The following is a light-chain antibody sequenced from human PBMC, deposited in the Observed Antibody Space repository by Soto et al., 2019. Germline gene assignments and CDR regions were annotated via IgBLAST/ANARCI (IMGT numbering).Light chain of an antibody. V-gene: IGKV1-5*01. CDR3: QQYNSYSYT. CDR1: QSISSG. CDR2: DAY. Sequence: DIQMTQSPSTLSASVGDRVTIPCRASQSISSGLAWYQHKPGKAPKLLIYDAYSLESGVPSRFSGSGSGTECTLTISSLQPDDFATYYCQQYNSYSYTCGQGTNLELK. J-gene: IGKJ2*01.